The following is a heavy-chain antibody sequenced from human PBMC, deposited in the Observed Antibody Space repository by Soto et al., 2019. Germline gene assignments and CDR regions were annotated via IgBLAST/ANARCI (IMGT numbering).Heavy chain of an antibody. CDR3: AKDFYPTYYYGSGSYYYYGMDV. CDR1: GFTFSSYG. D-gene: IGHD3-10*01. Sequence: GGSLRLSCAASGFTFSSYGMHWVRQAPGKGLEWVAVISYDGSNKYYADSVKGRFTISRDNSKNTLYLQMNSLRAEDTAVYYCAKDFYPTYYYGSGSYYYYGMDVWGQGTTVTVSS. J-gene: IGHJ6*02. V-gene: IGHV3-30*18. CDR2: ISYDGSNK.